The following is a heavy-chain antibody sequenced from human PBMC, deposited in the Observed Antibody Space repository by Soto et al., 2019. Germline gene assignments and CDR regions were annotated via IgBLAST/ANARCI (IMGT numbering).Heavy chain of an antibody. CDR1: GFTFSSYA. CDR2: ISGSGGST. CDR3: AKDLFLGYSYGIFDY. J-gene: IGHJ4*02. D-gene: IGHD5-18*01. Sequence: LRLSCAASGFTFSSYAMSWVRQAPGKGLEWVSAISGSGGSTYYADSVKGRFTISRDNSKNTLYLQMNSLRAEDTAVYYCAKDLFLGYSYGIFDYWGQGTLVTVSS. V-gene: IGHV3-23*01.